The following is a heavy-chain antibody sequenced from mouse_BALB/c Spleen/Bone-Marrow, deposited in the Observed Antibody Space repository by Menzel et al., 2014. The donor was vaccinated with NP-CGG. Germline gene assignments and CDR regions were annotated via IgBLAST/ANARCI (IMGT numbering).Heavy chain of an antibody. V-gene: IGHV5-9-3*01. CDR1: GLTFRSYP. D-gene: IGHD1-1*01. CDR3: GRRGDYGSKIAWFAY. J-gene: IGHJ3*01. CDR2: ISSGGPYT. Sequence: SAGGLVKPGRCQNLSGAASGLTFRSYPIPWVCQIPEKTLEWVETISSGGPYTYYPDSVTGRFTITRDNAKNTLFLQMSSLRSEDAAMYYCGRRGDYGSKIAWFAYWGQGTLVSLC.